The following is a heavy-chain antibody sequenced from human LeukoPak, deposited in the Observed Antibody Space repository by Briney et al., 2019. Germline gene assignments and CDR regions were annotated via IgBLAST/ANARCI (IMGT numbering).Heavy chain of an antibody. D-gene: IGHD2-2*01. CDR2: ISSSGSTI. CDR1: GFTFSDYY. Sequence: GGSLRLSCAASGFTFSDYYMSWIRQAPGKGLEWVSYISSSGSTIYYADSVKGRFTISRDNAKNSLCLQMNSLRAEDTAVYYCARDSGIYCSSTSCYLLWGQGTLVTVSS. J-gene: IGHJ4*02. V-gene: IGHV3-11*04. CDR3: ARDSGIYCSSTSCYLL.